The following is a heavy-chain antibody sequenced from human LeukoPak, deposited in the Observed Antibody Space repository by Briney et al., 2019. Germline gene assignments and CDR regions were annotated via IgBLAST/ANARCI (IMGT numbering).Heavy chain of an antibody. CDR1: GFTFSNYG. V-gene: IGHV3-23*01. J-gene: IGHJ4*02. D-gene: IGHD3-10*01. CDR3: AKDDAWLRFGE. Sequence: GGTLRLSCAASGFTFSNYGMSWVRQAPGKGLEWVSGISPSGDITYYADSVKGRFTISRDNSLYLEVISLTAEDTAVYYCAKDDAWLRFGEWSQGTLVTVSS. CDR2: ISPSGDIT.